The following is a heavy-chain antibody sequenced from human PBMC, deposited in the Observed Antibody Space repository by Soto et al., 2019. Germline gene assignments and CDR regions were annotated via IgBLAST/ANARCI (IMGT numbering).Heavy chain of an antibody. D-gene: IGHD3-10*01. V-gene: IGHV1-18*01. J-gene: IGHJ6*03. CDR1: GYTFSSHG. Sequence: QVQLVQSGAEVKKPGASVKVSCKASGYTFSSHGITWLRQAPGQGLEWMGWISASNGDTNYAQRLQGRVTVTTDTSTTTSYLELRSLRSEATAVYYCARMVRGSNIDYYYYMDVWGKGTTVTVSS. CDR2: ISASNGDT. CDR3: ARMVRGSNIDYYYYMDV.